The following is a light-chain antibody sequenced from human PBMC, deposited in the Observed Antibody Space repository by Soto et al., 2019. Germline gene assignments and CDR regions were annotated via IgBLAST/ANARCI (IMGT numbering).Light chain of an antibody. Sequence: ILMPQSTTTLSVPPGERAPLSCRASQSVTSNSLAWYQQKVGRAPRLLIYGASTRATGMPARFSGSGSGTEFTLTISSLQSEDFAVYYCQQYNDWPPTFGQGSNVDIK. J-gene: IGKJ1*01. CDR3: QQYNDWPPT. CDR1: QSVTSN. V-gene: IGKV3-15*01. CDR2: GAS.